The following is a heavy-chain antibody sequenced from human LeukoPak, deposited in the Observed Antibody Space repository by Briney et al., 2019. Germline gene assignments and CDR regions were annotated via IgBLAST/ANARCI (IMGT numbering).Heavy chain of an antibody. J-gene: IGHJ1*01. CDR3: ARNTYYYDSSGHYEYFQH. CDR2: ISAYNGNT. CDR1: GYTFTSYG. D-gene: IGHD3-22*01. Sequence: EASVKVSCKASGYTFTSYGISWVRQAPGQGLEWMGWISAYNGNTNYAQKLQGRVTMTTDTSTSTAYMELRSLRSDDTAVYYCARNTYYYDSSGHYEYFQHWGQGTLVTVSS. V-gene: IGHV1-18*01.